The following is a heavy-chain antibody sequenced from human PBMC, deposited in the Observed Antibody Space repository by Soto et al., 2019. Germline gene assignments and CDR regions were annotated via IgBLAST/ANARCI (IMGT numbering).Heavy chain of an antibody. V-gene: IGHV4-59*08. Sequence: SETLSLTCTVSGGSISSYYWSWIRQPPGKGLEWIGYIYYSGSTNYNPSLKSRVTISVDTSKNQFSLKLSSVTAADTAVYYCASTGYCSSTSCEPFDYWGQGTLVTVSS. CDR1: GGSISSYY. CDR3: ASTGYCSSTSCEPFDY. CDR2: IYYSGST. D-gene: IGHD2-2*01. J-gene: IGHJ4*02.